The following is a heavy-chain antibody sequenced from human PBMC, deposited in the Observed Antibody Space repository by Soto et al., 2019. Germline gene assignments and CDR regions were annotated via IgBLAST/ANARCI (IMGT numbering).Heavy chain of an antibody. CDR1: GGSFSGYY. CDR2: INHSGST. CDR3: ARVPRITIFGVVIINKGGTTSGYFDY. V-gene: IGHV4-34*01. Sequence: SETLSLTCAVYGGSFSGYYWSWIRQPPGKGLEWIGEINHSGSTNYNPSLKSRVTISVDTSKNQFSLKLSSVTAADTAMYYCARVPRITIFGVVIINKGGTTSGYFDYWGQGTLVT. J-gene: IGHJ4*02. D-gene: IGHD3-3*01.